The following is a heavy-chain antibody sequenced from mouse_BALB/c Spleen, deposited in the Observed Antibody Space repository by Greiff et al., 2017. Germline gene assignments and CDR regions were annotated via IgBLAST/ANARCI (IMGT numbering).Heavy chain of an antibody. Sequence: QLQQSGAELVKPGASVKLSCKTSGYTFTSYWMHWVKQRPGQGLEWIGAIYPGNSDTSYNQKFKGKAKLTAVTSTSTAYMELSSLTNEDSAVYYCTRWDGYEPFDYWGQGTTLTVSS. CDR1: GYTFTSYW. J-gene: IGHJ2*01. V-gene: IGHV1-5*01. D-gene: IGHD2-2*01. CDR2: IYPGNSDT. CDR3: TRWDGYEPFDY.